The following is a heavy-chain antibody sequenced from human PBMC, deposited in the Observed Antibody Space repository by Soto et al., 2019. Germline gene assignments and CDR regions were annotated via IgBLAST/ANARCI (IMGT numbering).Heavy chain of an antibody. J-gene: IGHJ6*02. D-gene: IGHD5-18*01. CDR3: AKDLGYSYGTYYYGMDV. V-gene: IGHV3-11*06. CDR2: ISSSSSYT. CDR1: GFTFSDYY. Sequence: GGSLRLSCAASGFTFSDYYMSWIRQAPGKGLEWVSYISSSSSYTNYADSVKGRFTISRDNSKNTLYLQMNSLRAEDTAVYYCAKDLGYSYGTYYYGMDVWGQGTTVTV.